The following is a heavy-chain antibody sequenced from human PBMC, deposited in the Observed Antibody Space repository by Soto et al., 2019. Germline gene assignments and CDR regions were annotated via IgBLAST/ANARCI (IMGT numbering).Heavy chain of an antibody. V-gene: IGHV3-23*01. Sequence: LACAASGFKFSNYAMSWVRQAPGKGLEWVSLISATGGGTYYADSVKGRFTISRDNSHNTLYLQVHSLTAEDTAVYYCAKDRRAGGNSAFYFDFWGQGAQVTVSS. CDR1: GFKFSNYA. J-gene: IGHJ4*02. CDR3: AKDRRAGGNSAFYFDF. CDR2: ISATGGGT. D-gene: IGHD3-16*01.